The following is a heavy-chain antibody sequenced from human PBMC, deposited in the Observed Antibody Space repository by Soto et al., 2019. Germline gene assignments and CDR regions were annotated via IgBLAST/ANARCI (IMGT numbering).Heavy chain of an antibody. CDR2: INPSGGST. J-gene: IGHJ4*02. Sequence: QVQLVQSGAEVKKPGASVKVSCKASGYTFTSYYMHWVRQAPGQGLEWMGIINPSGGSTSYAQKFQGRVTMTRDTSTSTVYVELSSLRSEDTAVYYWARVGGGGAVTFDYWGQGTPVTVSS. CDR1: GYTFTSYY. D-gene: IGHD1-26*01. CDR3: ARVGGGGAVTFDY. V-gene: IGHV1-46*01.